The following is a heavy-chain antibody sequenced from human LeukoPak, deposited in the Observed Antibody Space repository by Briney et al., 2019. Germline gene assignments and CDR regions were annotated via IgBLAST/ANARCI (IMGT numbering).Heavy chain of an antibody. CDR3: AKYTTPYYFDY. CDR1: GFTFNNYV. V-gene: IGHV3-23*01. CDR2: VSGRGSST. J-gene: IGHJ4*02. Sequence: GGSLRLSCEGSGFTFNNYVMNWVRQAPGKGLEWVSGVSGRGSSTYYADSVKGRFTISRDNSQNTVYLQMKSLRAEDTAIYFCAKYTTPYYFDYWGQGILVTVSS. D-gene: IGHD1-1*01.